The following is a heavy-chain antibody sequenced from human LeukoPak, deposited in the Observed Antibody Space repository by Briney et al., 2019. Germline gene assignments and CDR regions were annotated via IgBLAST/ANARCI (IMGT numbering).Heavy chain of an antibody. CDR1: GFTFSSYW. Sequence: GGSLRFSCAASGFTFSSYWMHWVRQAPGKGLVWVSRINSDGSSTSYADSVKGRFTISRDNTMNSLYLQMSSLRAEDTAVYYCATDRGWRTSGYYLYYFEYWGRGTLVTFSS. D-gene: IGHD3-3*01. CDR2: INSDGSST. J-gene: IGHJ4*02. V-gene: IGHV3-74*01. CDR3: ATDRGWRTSGYYLYYFEY.